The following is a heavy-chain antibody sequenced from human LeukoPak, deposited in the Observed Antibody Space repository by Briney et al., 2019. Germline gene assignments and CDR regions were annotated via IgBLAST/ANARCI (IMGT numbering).Heavy chain of an antibody. V-gene: IGHV1-2*02. CDR2: INPNSGGT. D-gene: IGHD3-22*01. Sequence: ASVKVSCKASGYTFTGYYMHWVRQAPGQGLEWMEWINPNSGGTNYAQKFQGRVTMTRDTSISTAYMELSRLRSDDTAVYYCASVNYYDSSGLFDYWGQGTLVTVSS. CDR1: GYTFTGYY. J-gene: IGHJ4*02. CDR3: ASVNYYDSSGLFDY.